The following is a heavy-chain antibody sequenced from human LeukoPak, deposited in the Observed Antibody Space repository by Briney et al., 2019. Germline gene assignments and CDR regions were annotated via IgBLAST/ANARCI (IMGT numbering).Heavy chain of an antibody. J-gene: IGHJ4*02. CDR1: GGSFSGYY. Sequence: SETLSLTCAVYGGSFSGYYWSWIRQPPGKGLEWIGEINHSGSTNYNPSLESRVTISVDTSKNQFSLKRSSVTAADTAVYYCARGFPYYYDSSGYWGQGTLVTVSS. CDR2: INHSGST. V-gene: IGHV4-34*01. CDR3: ARGFPYYYDSSGY. D-gene: IGHD3-22*01.